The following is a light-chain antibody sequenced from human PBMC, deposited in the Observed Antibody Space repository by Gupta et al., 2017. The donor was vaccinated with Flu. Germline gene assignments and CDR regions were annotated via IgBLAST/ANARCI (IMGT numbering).Light chain of an antibody. J-gene: IGLJ3*02. CDR3: NSRDSSGNHWV. CDR1: SLRSYY. V-gene: IGLV3-19*01. Sequence: SSELTQAPAVSVGLGQTVRITCQGDSLRSYYASWYQQKPGQAPVLVIYGKNNRPSGIPDRFSGSSSGNTASLTITGAQAEDEADYYCNSRDSSGNHWVFGGGTKLTVL. CDR2: GKN.